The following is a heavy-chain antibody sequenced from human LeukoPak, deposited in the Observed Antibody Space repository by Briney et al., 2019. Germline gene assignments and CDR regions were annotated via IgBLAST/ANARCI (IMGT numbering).Heavy chain of an antibody. CDR1: GYSISSGYY. J-gene: IGHJ6*03. V-gene: IGHV4-38-2*02. CDR2: IYHSGST. D-gene: IGHD6-13*01. CDR3: ARVSVSSSWYYYYYMDV. Sequence: SETLSLTCTVSGYSISSGYYWGWIRQPPGKGLEWIGSIYHSGSTYYNPSLKSRVTISVDTSKNQFSLKLSSVTAADTAVYYCARVSVSSSWYYYYYMDVWGKGTTVTVSS.